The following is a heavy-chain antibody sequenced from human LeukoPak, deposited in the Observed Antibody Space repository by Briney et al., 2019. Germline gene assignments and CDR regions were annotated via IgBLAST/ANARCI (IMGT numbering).Heavy chain of an antibody. D-gene: IGHD4-17*01. CDR2: ISWDGGST. V-gene: IGHV3-43*01. J-gene: IGHJ4*02. CDR3: AKSSDYGDYGDYFDY. CDR1: GFTFDDYT. Sequence: GGSLRLSCAASGFTFDDYTMHWVRHAPGKGLEWVSLISWDGGSTYYADSVKGRFTISRDNSKNSLYLQMNSLRTEDTALYYCAKSSDYGDYGDYFDYWGQGTLVTVSS.